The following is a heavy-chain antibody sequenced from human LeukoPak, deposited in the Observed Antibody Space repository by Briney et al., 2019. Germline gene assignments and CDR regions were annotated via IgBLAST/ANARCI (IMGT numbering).Heavy chain of an antibody. Sequence: GGSLRLSCAASGFTFSDYFMNWVRQAPGKGLEWVSYISSSGSDTTYADSVRGRFTVSRDNAMNSLYLQMNSLRAEDTAVYYCARDLAYGYEEFDYWGQGTLVTVCS. V-gene: IGHV3-11*05. D-gene: IGHD5-18*01. CDR2: ISSSGSDT. CDR1: GFTFSDYF. CDR3: ARDLAYGYEEFDY. J-gene: IGHJ4*02.